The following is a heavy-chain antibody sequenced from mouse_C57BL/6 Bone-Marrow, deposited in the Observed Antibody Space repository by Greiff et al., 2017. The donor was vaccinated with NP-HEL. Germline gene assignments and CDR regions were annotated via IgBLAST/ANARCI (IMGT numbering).Heavy chain of an antibody. J-gene: IGHJ4*01. Sequence: VQLQQSGAELVKPGASVKMSCKASGYTFTTYPIEWMKQNHGKSLEWIGNFHPYNDDTKYNEKFKGKATLTVDKSSSTVYLELSRLTSDDSAVYYCSRGPHYGKSYRYYAMDYWGQGTSVTGSS. CDR2: FHPYNDDT. CDR3: SRGPHYGKSYRYYAMDY. CDR1: GYTFTTYP. V-gene: IGHV1-47*01. D-gene: IGHD1-1*01.